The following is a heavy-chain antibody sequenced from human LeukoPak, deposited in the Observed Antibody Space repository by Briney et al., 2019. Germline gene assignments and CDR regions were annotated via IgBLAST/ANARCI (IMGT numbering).Heavy chain of an antibody. J-gene: IGHJ5*02. CDR3: ARGRGWIDP. Sequence: PGGSLRLSSEASGYTFTNNWMTWFRQAPGKGLEWVANVNEDGSEQNYLDSVKGRFTISRDNAKNSVYLQMNNLRVEETAVYYCARGRGWIDPWGQGTLVTVSS. CDR1: GYTFTNNW. CDR2: VNEDGSEQ. V-gene: IGHV3-7*01. D-gene: IGHD5-24*01.